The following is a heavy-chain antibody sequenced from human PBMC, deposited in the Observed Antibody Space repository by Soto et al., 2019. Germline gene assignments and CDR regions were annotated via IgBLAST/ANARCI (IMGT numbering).Heavy chain of an antibody. CDR2: IRYDGSNI. CDR1: GSIFRGYG. V-gene: IGHV3-33*01. J-gene: IGHJ4*02. CDR3: ARDGIGGPTFRGYLDY. D-gene: IGHD2-15*01. Sequence: GGSLRLSCAASGSIFRGYGMHWVRQAPGKGLEWVAVIRYDGSNINYADSVMGRFTISRDNSKNTLYLEMNSLRAEDTAVYYCARDGIGGPTFRGYLDYGGKGNLVPVSS.